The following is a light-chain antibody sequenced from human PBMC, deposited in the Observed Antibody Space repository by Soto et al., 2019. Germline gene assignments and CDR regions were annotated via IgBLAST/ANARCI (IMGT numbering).Light chain of an antibody. CDR2: DAS. CDR3: QHRSIWPVS. J-gene: IGKJ5*01. V-gene: IGKV3-11*01. Sequence: EIVLTQSPAPLSLSPGERATLSCRASQSVNNYVHWYHQKPGQAPRLIMFDASKRATGIPARFSGSGSATDFTLTISSLEPEDFAVYYCQHRSIWPVSFGQGTRLEIK. CDR1: QSVNNY.